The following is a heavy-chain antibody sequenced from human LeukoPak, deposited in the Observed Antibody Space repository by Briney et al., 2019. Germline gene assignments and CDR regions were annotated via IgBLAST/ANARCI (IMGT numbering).Heavy chain of an antibody. CDR3: ARGPSSYYESSGYSYYFDF. CDR2: ISYDGSNK. V-gene: IGHV3-30-3*01. D-gene: IGHD3-22*01. CDR1: GFTFSRYA. J-gene: IGHJ4*02. Sequence: PGGSLRLSCAASGFTFSRYAIFWVRQAPGKGLEWVAIISYDGSNKYYADSVKGRFTISRDNSKNMLYLQMNSLRSEDTAVYYCARGPSSYYESSGYSYYFDFWGQGTLVTVSS.